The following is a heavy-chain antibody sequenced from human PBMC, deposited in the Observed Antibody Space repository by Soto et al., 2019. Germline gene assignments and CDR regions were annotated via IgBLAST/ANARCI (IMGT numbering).Heavy chain of an antibody. CDR2: IDPSDSYT. CDR1: GYSFTSYW. D-gene: IGHD5-12*01. Sequence: GESLKISCKGSGYSFTSYWISWVRQMPGKGLEWMGRIDPSDSYTNYSPSFQGHVTISADKSISTAYLQWSSLKASDTAMYYCARLATKDYYYCGMDVWAQGTTVTVS. V-gene: IGHV5-10-1*01. CDR3: ARLATKDYYYCGMDV. J-gene: IGHJ6*02.